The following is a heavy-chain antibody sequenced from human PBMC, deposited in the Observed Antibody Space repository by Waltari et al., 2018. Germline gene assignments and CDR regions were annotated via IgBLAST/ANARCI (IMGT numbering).Heavy chain of an antibody. V-gene: IGHV1-2*02. CDR1: GYTFTGYY. D-gene: IGHD2-2*01. Sequence: QVQLVQSGAEVKKPGASVKVSCKASGYTFTGYYMHWVRQAPGQGLEWMGWINPNSGGTNYAQKFQGRVTMTRDTSISTAYMELSRLRSDDTAVYYCAREGGYCSSTSCPRWFDPWGQGTLVTVSS. J-gene: IGHJ5*02. CDR2: INPNSGGT. CDR3: AREGGYCSSTSCPRWFDP.